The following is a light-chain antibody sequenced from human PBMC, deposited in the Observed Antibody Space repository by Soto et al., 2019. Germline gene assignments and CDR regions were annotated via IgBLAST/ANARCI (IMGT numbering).Light chain of an antibody. J-gene: IGKJ1*01. CDR1: QHVSSY. V-gene: IGKV3-11*01. CDR2: DSF. CDR3: HHYSTRQTWT. Sequence: EIVFTQSPATLSLSPWERATLSCRASQHVSSYLAWYQQKPGQAHRLLIYDSFNRDTGIPARFSGSGSGTDFDFTMSSLQFEAFAPYDCHHYSTRQTWTFGRGTKVDIK.